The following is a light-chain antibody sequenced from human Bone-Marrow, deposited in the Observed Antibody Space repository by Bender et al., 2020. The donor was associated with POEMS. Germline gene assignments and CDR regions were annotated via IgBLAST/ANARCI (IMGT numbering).Light chain of an antibody. CDR1: NIGSKN. CDR2: RDN. CDR3: QLWDSFTYVV. V-gene: IGLV3-9*01. Sequence: ARITCGGNNIGSKNVHWYQQKPGQAPVLVIYRDNNRPSGIPERFSGSNSGNTATLIISRAQAGDEADYYCQLWDSFTYVVFGGGTKLTVL. J-gene: IGLJ2*01.